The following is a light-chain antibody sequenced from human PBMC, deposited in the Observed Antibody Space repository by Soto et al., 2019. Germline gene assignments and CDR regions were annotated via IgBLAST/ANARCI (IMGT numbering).Light chain of an antibody. Sequence: QSALTQPPSASGSPGQSVTISCTGTSSDVGDNYVSWYQQHLGKAPKLIIYEVSQRPSGVPDRFSGSKSGTSASLAISGLRSEDEADYYCAAWDDSLSGVFGGGTKLTVL. CDR3: AAWDDSLSGV. CDR1: SSDVGDNY. CDR2: EVS. V-gene: IGLV2-8*01. J-gene: IGLJ2*01.